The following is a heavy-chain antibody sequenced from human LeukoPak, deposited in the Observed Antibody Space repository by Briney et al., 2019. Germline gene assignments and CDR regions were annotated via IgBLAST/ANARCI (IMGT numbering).Heavy chain of an antibody. CDR2: INPSGGST. CDR1: GYTFTSYY. D-gene: IGHD3-22*01. J-gene: IGHJ4*02. CDR3: ARAQETYYYDSSGLDY. V-gene: IGHV1-46*01. Sequence: ASVKVSCKASGYTFTSYYMHWVRQAPGQGLEWMGIINPSGGSTSYAQKFQGRVTMTRDTSTSTVYMELSSLRSEDTAVYYCARAQETYYYDSSGLDYWGQGTLVTVFS.